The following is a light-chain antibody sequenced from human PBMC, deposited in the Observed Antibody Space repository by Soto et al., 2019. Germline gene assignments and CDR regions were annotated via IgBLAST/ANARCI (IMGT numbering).Light chain of an antibody. CDR3: QQLSSEPLT. CDR2: AAS. Sequence: DIQLTQSPSFLSASVGDRVTITCRASQGISSYLAWYQQKPGKAPKVLIYAASTLQSGVPSKFSGSGSGTEFTLANSSLQPEDVATYYCQQLSSEPLTFGGGTKVDIK. CDR1: QGISSY. J-gene: IGKJ4*01. V-gene: IGKV1-9*01.